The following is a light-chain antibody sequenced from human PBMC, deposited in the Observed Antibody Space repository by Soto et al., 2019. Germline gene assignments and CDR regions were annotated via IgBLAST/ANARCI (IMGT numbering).Light chain of an antibody. CDR3: QQYNNWPPP. J-gene: IGKJ1*01. Sequence: EIVATQSPVTLSVSPGERATLSCRASQSVSSNLAWYQHKPGQAPRLLIYGASTRATGIPARFSGSGSGTEFTLTITSLQSEDFAVYYCQQYNNWPPPFGQGTKVEIK. CDR1: QSVSSN. CDR2: GAS. V-gene: IGKV3-15*01.